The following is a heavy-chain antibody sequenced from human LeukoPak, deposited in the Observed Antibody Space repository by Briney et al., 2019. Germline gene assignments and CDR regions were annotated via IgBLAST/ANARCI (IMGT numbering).Heavy chain of an antibody. Sequence: TSETLSLTCTVSGGSISSYYWSWIRQPPGKGLEWIGYIYYSGSTNYNPSLKSRVTISVDTSKNQFSLKLSSVTAADTAVYYCASGGYTTATYYYYYGMDVWGQGTTVTASS. CDR2: IYYSGST. J-gene: IGHJ6*02. D-gene: IGHD4-11*01. CDR3: ASGGYTTATYYYYYGMDV. V-gene: IGHV4-59*01. CDR1: GGSISSYY.